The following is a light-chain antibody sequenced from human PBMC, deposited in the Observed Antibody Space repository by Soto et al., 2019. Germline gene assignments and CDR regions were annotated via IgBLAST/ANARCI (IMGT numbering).Light chain of an antibody. J-gene: IGKJ1*01. CDR2: DVS. CDR3: PQYDSYSWT. CDR1: QSVGNW. V-gene: IGKV1-5*01. Sequence: DIQMTQSPSSLSASVGERVTITCRASQSVGNWLAWYQHKPGKAPKLLIYDVSSLESGLPSRFSGSGSGTECIVSNSSLQPDALATYYCPQYDSYSWTFGQGTKVDIK.